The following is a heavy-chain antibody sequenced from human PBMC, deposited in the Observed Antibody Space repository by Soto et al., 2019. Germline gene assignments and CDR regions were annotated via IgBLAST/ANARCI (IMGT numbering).Heavy chain of an antibody. J-gene: IGHJ6*02. CDR2: INAGNGNT. Sequence: ASVKVSCKASGYTFTSYAMHWVRQAPGQRLEWMGWINAGNGNTKYSQKFQGRVTITRDTSASTAYMELSSLRSEDTAVYYCARDQGITTFGVYSMYYYGMDDWGHGTTVTVS. CDR3: ARDQGITTFGVYSMYYYGMDD. D-gene: IGHD3-3*01. V-gene: IGHV1-3*01. CDR1: GYTFTSYA.